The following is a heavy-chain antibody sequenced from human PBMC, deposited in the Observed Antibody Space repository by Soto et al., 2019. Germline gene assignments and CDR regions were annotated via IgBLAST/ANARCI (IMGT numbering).Heavy chain of an antibody. Sequence: GASVKVSCKASGYTFTSYDINWARQATGQGLEWMGWMNPNSGNTGYAQKFQGRVTMTRNTSISTAYMELSSLRSEDTAVYYCARGFYGSGSYYNVPQFDPWGQGTLVTVSS. D-gene: IGHD3-10*01. CDR1: GYTFTSYD. V-gene: IGHV1-8*01. CDR2: MNPNSGNT. J-gene: IGHJ5*02. CDR3: ARGFYGSGSYYNVPQFDP.